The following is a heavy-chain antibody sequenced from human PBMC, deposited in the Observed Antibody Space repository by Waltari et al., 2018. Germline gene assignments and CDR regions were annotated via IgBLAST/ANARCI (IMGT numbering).Heavy chain of an antibody. CDR1: GGTFSSYD. D-gene: IGHD6-6*01. CDR2: IIPIFGTA. CDR3: ARGGIAARLYYFDY. Sequence: QVQLVQSGAEVKKTGSSVKVSCKASGGTFSSYDISWVRQAPGQGLEWMGGIIPIFGTANYAQKFQGRFTITADESTITAYMGLSSLRSEDTSVYYCARGGIAARLYYFDYWGQGTLVTVSS. V-gene: IGHV1-69*13. J-gene: IGHJ4*02.